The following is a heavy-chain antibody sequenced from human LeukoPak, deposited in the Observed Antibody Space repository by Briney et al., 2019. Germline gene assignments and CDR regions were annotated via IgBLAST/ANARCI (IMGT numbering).Heavy chain of an antibody. CDR3: VKITSVTGGDC. D-gene: IGHD1-1*01. Sequence: PGGSLRLSCAASGFSVGANFMSWVRRAPGKGLEYVSGISNNGGSSFYADSVKGRFTISRDNSKNTLYLQMSSLIAEDTAVYYCVKITSVTGGDCWGQGTRLTVSS. CDR1: GFSVGANF. J-gene: IGHJ4*02. CDR2: ISNNGGSS. V-gene: IGHV3-64D*09.